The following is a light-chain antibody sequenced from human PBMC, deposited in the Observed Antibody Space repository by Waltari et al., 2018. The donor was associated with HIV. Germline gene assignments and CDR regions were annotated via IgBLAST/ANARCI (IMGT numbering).Light chain of an antibody. CDR3: NSYAGSNNWV. J-gene: IGLJ3*02. Sequence: QSALTQPPSASGSPGQSVTISCTGTSSDVGGSKYVSWYQQHPGKAPKLMIYEVNKRPSGVPDRFSGSKSANTASLTVSGLQADDEADYYCNSYAGSNNWVFGGGTKLTGL. CDR2: EVN. V-gene: IGLV2-8*01. CDR1: SSDVGGSKY.